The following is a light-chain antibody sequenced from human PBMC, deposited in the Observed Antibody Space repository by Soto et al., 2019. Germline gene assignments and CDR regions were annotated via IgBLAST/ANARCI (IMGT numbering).Light chain of an antibody. V-gene: IGKV1-5*03. CDR3: QQYNSYRWT. Sequence: DFLMTQSPSTLSASVGDRVTITCRASQSISDRLAWYQQKPGNAPKLLIYKASSLQSGVPSRFSGSGSGTEFTLTIISLHPDDFAMYYCQQYNSYRWTFGQGTKVEIK. J-gene: IGKJ1*01. CDR1: QSISDR. CDR2: KAS.